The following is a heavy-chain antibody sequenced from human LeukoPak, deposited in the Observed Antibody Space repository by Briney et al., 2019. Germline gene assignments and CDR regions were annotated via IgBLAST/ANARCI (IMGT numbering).Heavy chain of an antibody. CDR3: ARVGYYDSSGYYYVGYFQH. Sequence: PGGSLRLSCAASGFTFSSYWMSWVRQAPGKGLEWVANIKQDGSEKYYVDSVKGRFTISRDNAKNSLYLQMNSLRAEDTAVYYCARVGYYDSSGYYYVGYFQHWGQGTLVTVSS. D-gene: IGHD3-22*01. CDR1: GFTFSSYW. CDR2: IKQDGSEK. J-gene: IGHJ1*01. V-gene: IGHV3-7*03.